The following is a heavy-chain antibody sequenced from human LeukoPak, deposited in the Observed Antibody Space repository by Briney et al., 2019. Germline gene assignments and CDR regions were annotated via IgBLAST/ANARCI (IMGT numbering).Heavy chain of an antibody. D-gene: IGHD3-22*01. CDR2: INHSGGT. CDR3: AGLYDSSGYYADY. Sequence: KPSETLCLTCAVYGGSFSGYYWSWIRQPPGKGLEWIGEINHSGGTNYNPSLKSRVTISVDTSKNQFSLKLSSVTAADTAVYYCAGLYDSSGYYADYWGQGTLVTVSS. J-gene: IGHJ4*02. CDR1: GGSFSGYY. V-gene: IGHV4-34*01.